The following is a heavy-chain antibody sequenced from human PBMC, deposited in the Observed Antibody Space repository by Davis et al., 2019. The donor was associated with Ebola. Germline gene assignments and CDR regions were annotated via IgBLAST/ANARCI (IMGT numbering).Heavy chain of an antibody. CDR2: IRQDGSEK. V-gene: IGHV3-7*03. D-gene: IGHD3-16*01. CDR3: AREAVWRFDP. CDR1: GFSFSSHW. J-gene: IGHJ5*02. Sequence: GESLKISCAASGFSFSSHWMSWVRQAPGKGLEWVANIRQDGSEKHYGDSVKGRFTISRANAKNSLYLQMNSLRAEDTAVYYCAREAVWRFDPWGQGTLVTVSS.